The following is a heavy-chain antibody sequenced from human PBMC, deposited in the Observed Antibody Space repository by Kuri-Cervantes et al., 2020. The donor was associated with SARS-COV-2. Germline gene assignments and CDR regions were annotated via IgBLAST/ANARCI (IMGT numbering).Heavy chain of an antibody. CDR1: GYSFANYW. J-gene: IGHJ5*02. CDR2: IYPGDSAT. D-gene: IGHD3-16*01. CDR3: ARRFGTNWFDL. V-gene: IGHV5-51*01. Sequence: GGSLRLSCRTSGYSFANYWIGWVRQVPGGGLQWMALIYPGDSATRYSPSFEGQVTISADRSMSTAYLQWSSLRASDTAIYYCARRFGTNWFDLWGQGTLVTVSS.